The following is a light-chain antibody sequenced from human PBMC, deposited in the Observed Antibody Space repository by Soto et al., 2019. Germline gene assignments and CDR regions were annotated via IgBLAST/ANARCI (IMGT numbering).Light chain of an antibody. CDR3: SSYTTSNTRQIV. CDR2: DVS. Sequence: SVLTKPASVSGSPGQWITISCTGTSSDVGGYNYVSWYQHHPGKAPKLIIFDVSNRPSGVSNPFSGSKSGNTASLTISALQPEDEADYYCSSYTTSNTRQIVFGTGTKVTV. CDR1: SSDVGGYNY. V-gene: IGLV2-14*03. J-gene: IGLJ1*01.